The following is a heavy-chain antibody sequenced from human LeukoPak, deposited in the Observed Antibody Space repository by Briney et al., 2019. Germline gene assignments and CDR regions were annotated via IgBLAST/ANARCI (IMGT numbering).Heavy chain of an antibody. Sequence: TTSGTLSLTCAVSGGSISSSNWWSWVRQPPGKGLEWIGEIYHSGSTNYNPSLKSRVTISVDKSKNQFSLKLSSVTAADTAVYYCARVLAPAIVATLGGWFDPWGQGTLVTVSS. D-gene: IGHD5-12*01. CDR2: IYHSGST. CDR3: ARVLAPAIVATLGGWFDP. CDR1: GGSISSSNW. J-gene: IGHJ5*02. V-gene: IGHV4-4*02.